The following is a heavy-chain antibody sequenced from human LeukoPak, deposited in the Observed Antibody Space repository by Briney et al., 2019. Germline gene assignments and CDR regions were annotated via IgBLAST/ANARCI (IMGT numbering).Heavy chain of an antibody. D-gene: IGHD3-22*01. Sequence: SETLSLTCTVSGGSISSYYWSWIRQPAGKGLEWIGRIYTSGSTNYNPSLKSRVTMSVGTSKNQLSLKLSSVTAADTAVYYCAKEDYDDSSLGIWGQGKMVTVSS. CDR2: IYTSGST. CDR3: AKEDYDDSSLGI. CDR1: GGSISSYY. V-gene: IGHV4-4*07. J-gene: IGHJ3*02.